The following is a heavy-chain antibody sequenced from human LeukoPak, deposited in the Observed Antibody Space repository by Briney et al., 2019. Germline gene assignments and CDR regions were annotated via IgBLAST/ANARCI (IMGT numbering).Heavy chain of an antibody. CDR3: ALSRTLDY. D-gene: IGHD6-13*01. V-gene: IGHV3-7*01. J-gene: IGHJ4*02. Sequence: GGSLRLSCAASGFTFSSYSMNWVRQAPGKGLEWVAKIKQDGSEKYYVDSVKGRFTISRDNAKNSLYLQMNSLRAEDTAVYYCALSRTLDYWGQGTLVTVSS. CDR2: IKQDGSEK. CDR1: GFTFSSYS.